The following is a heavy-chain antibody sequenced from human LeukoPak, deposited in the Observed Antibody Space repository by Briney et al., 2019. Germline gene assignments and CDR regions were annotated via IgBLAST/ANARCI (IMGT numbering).Heavy chain of an antibody. CDR2: INHSGSA. CDR1: GGSFSGYY. J-gene: IGHJ4*02. D-gene: IGHD4-17*01. V-gene: IGHV4-34*01. CDR3: ARGQGTVTTH. Sequence: SETLSLTCAVSGGSFSGYYWTWIRQPPGKGLEWIGEINHSGSANYNPSLKSRVTISLDTSKNQFSLDLSSVTAADTAVYYCARGQGTVTTHWGQGTLVTVSS.